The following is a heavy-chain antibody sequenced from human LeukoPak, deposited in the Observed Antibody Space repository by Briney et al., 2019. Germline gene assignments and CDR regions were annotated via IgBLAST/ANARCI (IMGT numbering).Heavy chain of an antibody. J-gene: IGHJ3*02. CDR1: GFTLRSYA. CDR2: ISSSGSTI. CDR3: ARIQLWGPGDAFDI. V-gene: IGHV3-11*01. Sequence: PGGSLRLSCAASGFTLRSYAMSWIRQAPGKGLEWVSYISSSGSTIYYADSVKGRFTISRDNAKNSLYLQMNSLRAEDTAVYYCARIQLWGPGDAFDIWGQGTMVTVSS. D-gene: IGHD5-18*01.